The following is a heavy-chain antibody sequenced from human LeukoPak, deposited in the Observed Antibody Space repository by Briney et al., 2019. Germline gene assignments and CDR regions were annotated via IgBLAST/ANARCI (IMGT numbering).Heavy chain of an antibody. D-gene: IGHD3-16*01. J-gene: IGHJ3*02. V-gene: IGHV3-20*04. CDR2: INWNGDST. CDR3: ASATRGGVEAFDI. CDR1: GFTFDNYG. Sequence: GGSLRLSCAASGFTFDNYGMSWVRQAPGKGLEWVSSINWNGDSTTYADSVKGRFTISRDNAKKSLYLQMNSLRAEDTALYYCASATRGGVEAFDIWGQGTLVTVSS.